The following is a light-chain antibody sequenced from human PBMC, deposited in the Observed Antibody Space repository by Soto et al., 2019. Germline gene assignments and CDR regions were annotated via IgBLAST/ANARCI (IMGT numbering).Light chain of an antibody. J-gene: IGKJ1*01. Sequence: EIVMTQSPATLSVSPGERATLSCRASQSINSNLAWYQQKPGQTPRLLIYGASTRATGIPARFSGSGSGTDFTLTSSRLQSEDFAVYYCQQYNNWWTFGQGTKVEIK. CDR2: GAS. CDR3: QQYNNWWT. CDR1: QSINSN. V-gene: IGKV3-15*01.